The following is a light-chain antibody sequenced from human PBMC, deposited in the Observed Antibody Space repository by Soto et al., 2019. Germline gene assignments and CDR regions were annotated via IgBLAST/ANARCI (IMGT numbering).Light chain of an antibody. CDR3: QQYGSSPT. V-gene: IGKV3-20*01. J-gene: IGKJ1*01. CDR1: QSVSSSY. Sequence: EIGLTQSPGTLSLSPGERATLSCRASQSVSSSYLAWYQQKPGQAPRLLIYGASSRATGIPDRFSGSGSGTDFTLTISRLEPEDCAVYYCQQYGSSPTFGQGTKVEIK. CDR2: GAS.